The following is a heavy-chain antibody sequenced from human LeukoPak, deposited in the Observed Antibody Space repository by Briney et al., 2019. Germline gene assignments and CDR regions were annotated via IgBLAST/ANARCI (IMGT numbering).Heavy chain of an antibody. CDR3: ARVDIVVVPSSKFDL. Sequence: PSETLSLTCTVSGYSISRGYYWGWIRQPPGKGLEWIGSINHSGTTCYNSSLKSRVTISVDTSKNQFSLKLSSVTAADTAVYYCARVDIVVVPSSKFDLWGRGTLVTVSS. J-gene: IGHJ2*01. CDR1: GYSISRGYY. CDR2: INHSGTT. V-gene: IGHV4-38-2*02. D-gene: IGHD2-2*03.